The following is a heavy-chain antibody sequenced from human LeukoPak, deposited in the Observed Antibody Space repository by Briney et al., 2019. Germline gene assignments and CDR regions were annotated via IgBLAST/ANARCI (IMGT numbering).Heavy chain of an antibody. J-gene: IGHJ2*01. CDR1: GGSISSSSYY. V-gene: IGHV4-39*07. CDR2: IYYSGST. CDR3: ARGYMPPWYFDL. D-gene: IGHD2-8*01. Sequence: PSETLSLTCTVSGGSISSSSYYWGWIRQPPGKGLEWIGSIYYSGSTYYNPSLKSRVTISVDTSKNQFSLNLSSVTAADTAMYYCARGYMPPWYFDLWGRGTLVTVSS.